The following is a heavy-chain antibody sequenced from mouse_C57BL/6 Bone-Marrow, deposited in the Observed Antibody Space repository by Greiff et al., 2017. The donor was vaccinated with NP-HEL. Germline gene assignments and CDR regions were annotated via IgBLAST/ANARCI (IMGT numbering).Heavy chain of an antibody. CDR1: GYAFSSSW. J-gene: IGHJ2*01. D-gene: IGHD1-1*01. V-gene: IGHV1-82*01. Sequence: VKLMESGPELVKPGASVKISCKASGYAFSSSWMNWVKQRPGKGLEWIGRIYPGDGDTNYNGKFKGKATLTADKSSSTAYMQLSSLTSEDSAVYCCARSGESRYFDYWGQGTTLTVSS. CDR2: IYPGDGDT. CDR3: ARSGESRYFDY.